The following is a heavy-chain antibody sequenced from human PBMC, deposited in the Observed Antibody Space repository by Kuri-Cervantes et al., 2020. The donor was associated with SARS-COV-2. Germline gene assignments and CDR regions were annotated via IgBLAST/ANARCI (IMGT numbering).Heavy chain of an antibody. CDR3: ATAPGFVGATKGGNWFDP. D-gene: IGHD1-26*01. Sequence: ASVKVSCKASGYTFSIYDIHWVRQATGQGLEWMGWMNPNSGITGYAQKFQGRVTMTRDTSRSTAYMELSSLRSEDTAVYYCATAPGFVGATKGGNWFDPWGQGTLVTVSS. V-gene: IGHV1-8*02. CDR1: GYTFSIYD. J-gene: IGHJ5*02. CDR2: MNPNSGIT.